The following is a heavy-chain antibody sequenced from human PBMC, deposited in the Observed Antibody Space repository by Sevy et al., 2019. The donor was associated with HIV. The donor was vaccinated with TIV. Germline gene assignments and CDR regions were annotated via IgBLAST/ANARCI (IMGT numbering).Heavy chain of an antibody. CDR3: AKGGGGHYDPDEIGYYFYYYNMDV. CDR1: GFSFDSYG. D-gene: IGHD3-22*01. V-gene: IGHV3-23*01. CDR2: ISGSGTRT. Sequence: RGSLRLSCAVSGFSFDSYGMTWVRQAPGKGLEWVSGISGSGTRTYYADSVKGRFSISRDNSKNRLYLQMNSLRSEDTAIYYCAKGGGGHYDPDEIGYYFYYYNMDVWGKGTTVTVSS. J-gene: IGHJ6*03.